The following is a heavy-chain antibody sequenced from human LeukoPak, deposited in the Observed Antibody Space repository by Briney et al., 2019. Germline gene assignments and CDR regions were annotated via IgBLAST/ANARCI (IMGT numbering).Heavy chain of an antibody. Sequence: GGSLRLSCAASGFTFNSYGMSWVRQAPGKGLEWVSAISGSGGSTYYADSVKGRFTISRDNSKNTLYLQMNSLRAEDTAVYYCAKVFLSGEVLIAPFDYWGQGTLVTVSS. V-gene: IGHV3-23*01. CDR3: AKVFLSGEVLIAPFDY. CDR1: GFTFNSYG. D-gene: IGHD3-22*01. CDR2: ISGSGGST. J-gene: IGHJ4*02.